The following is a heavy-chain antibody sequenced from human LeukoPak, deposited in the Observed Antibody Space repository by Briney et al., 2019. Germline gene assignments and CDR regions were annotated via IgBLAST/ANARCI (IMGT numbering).Heavy chain of an antibody. Sequence: SETLSLTCTVSGGSISSSSYYWGWIRQPPGKGLEWIGSIYYSGSTYYNPSRKSRVTISVYTSKHQFSLKLSSMTAAHTAVYYCARPHPYYYMDGWGKGTTVTISS. V-gene: IGHV4-39*01. J-gene: IGHJ6*03. CDR3: ARPHPYYYMDG. CDR1: GGSISSSSYY. CDR2: IYYSGST.